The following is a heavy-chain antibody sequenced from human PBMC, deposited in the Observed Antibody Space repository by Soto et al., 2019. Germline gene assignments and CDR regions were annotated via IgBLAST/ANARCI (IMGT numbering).Heavy chain of an antibody. CDR1: GYTCTSYG. CDR3: ARVLPPFDP. V-gene: IGHV1-18*01. Sequence: QVQLVQSGAEVKKPGASGKVSCKASGYTCTSYGLSWVRPAPGQGPEWMGWISAHNGNTNYAQKLQGRVTMTTDTSTSTAYMELRSLKSDDKAVYYCARVLPPFDPWGQGTLVTVSS. J-gene: IGHJ5*02. CDR2: ISAHNGNT.